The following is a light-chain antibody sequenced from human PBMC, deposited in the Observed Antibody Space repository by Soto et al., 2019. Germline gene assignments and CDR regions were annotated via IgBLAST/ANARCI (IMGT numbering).Light chain of an antibody. CDR3: QQYGSSLIT. V-gene: IGKV3-20*01. CDR2: DVS. J-gene: IGKJ5*01. Sequence: ENVLTQSPGTLSLSPGERASLSCRASQSVSSNYLAWYQQKSGQAPSLLIYDVSRRATGIPERFSGSGSGTDFTLTISRLEPEDFAVYYCQQYGSSLITFGQGTRLEIK. CDR1: QSVSSNY.